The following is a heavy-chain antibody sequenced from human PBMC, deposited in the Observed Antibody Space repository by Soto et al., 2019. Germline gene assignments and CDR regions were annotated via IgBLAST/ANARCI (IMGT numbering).Heavy chain of an antibody. V-gene: IGHV3-9*01. J-gene: IGHJ4*02. Sequence: EVQLVESGGGLVQPGRSLRLSCAASGFTFDDYAMHWVRQAPGKGLEWVSGISWNSGSIGYADSVKGRFTISRDNAKNSLYLQMNSLRAEDTALYYCAKSKAVVAAYFDYWGQGTLVTVSS. CDR2: ISWNSGSI. CDR3: AKSKAVVAAYFDY. D-gene: IGHD2-15*01. CDR1: GFTFDDYA.